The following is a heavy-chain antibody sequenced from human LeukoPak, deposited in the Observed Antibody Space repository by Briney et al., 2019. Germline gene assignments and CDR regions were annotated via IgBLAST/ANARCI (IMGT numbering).Heavy chain of an antibody. Sequence: GGSLRLSCAASGFTFSSYGMHWVRQAPGKGLEWVAVIWYDGSNKYYADSVKGRFTISRDNSKNTLYLQVNSLRAEDTAVYYCARDLYGDSQSEIDYWGQGTLVTVSS. D-gene: IGHD3-10*02. CDR2: IWYDGSNK. V-gene: IGHV3-33*01. CDR3: ARDLYGDSQSEIDY. J-gene: IGHJ4*02. CDR1: GFTFSSYG.